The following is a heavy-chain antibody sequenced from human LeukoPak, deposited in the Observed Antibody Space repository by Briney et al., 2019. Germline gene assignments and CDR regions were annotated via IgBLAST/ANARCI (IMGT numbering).Heavy chain of an antibody. CDR3: ARGIEASSGWYVIDY. Sequence: ASVNVSCTASGYIFTMYAKHWVRPVPGQRLEWMGWINAGNGNTKYSQKIQGRVTITRDTSASTAYMEVSSLRSEDTAVYYCARGIEASSGWYVIDYWGQGTLVTVSS. D-gene: IGHD6-19*01. CDR2: INAGNGNT. CDR1: GYIFTMYA. V-gene: IGHV1-3*01. J-gene: IGHJ4*02.